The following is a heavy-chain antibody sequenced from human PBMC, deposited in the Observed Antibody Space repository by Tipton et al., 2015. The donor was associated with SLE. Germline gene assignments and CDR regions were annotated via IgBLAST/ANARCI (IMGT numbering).Heavy chain of an antibody. CDR3: ADYGAVDAFDI. V-gene: IGHV3-74*01. CDR2: INSDGSST. J-gene: IGHJ3*02. CDR1: GFTFSSYG. Sequence: SLRLSCAASGFTFSSYGMHWVRQAPGKGLVWVSRINSDGSSTSYADSVKGRFTISRDNAKNTLYLQMNSLRAEDTAVYYCADYGAVDAFDIWGQGTMVTVSS. D-gene: IGHD4-17*01.